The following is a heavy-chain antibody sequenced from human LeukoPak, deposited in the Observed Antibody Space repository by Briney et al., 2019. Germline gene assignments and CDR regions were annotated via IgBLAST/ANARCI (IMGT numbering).Heavy chain of an antibody. CDR1: GGSISSSSYY. D-gene: IGHD6-19*01. V-gene: IGHV4-39*01. Sequence: PSETLYLTCTVSGGSISSSSYYWGWIRQPPGKGLEWIGSIYYSGSTYYNPSLKSRVTISVDTSKNQFSLKLSSVTAADTAVYYCASTIAVAGTAWFDPWGQGTLVTVSS. CDR3: ASTIAVAGTAWFDP. CDR2: IYYSGST. J-gene: IGHJ5*02.